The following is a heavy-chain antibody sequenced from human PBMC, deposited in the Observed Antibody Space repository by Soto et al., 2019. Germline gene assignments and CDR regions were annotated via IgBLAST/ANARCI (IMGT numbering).Heavy chain of an antibody. V-gene: IGHV3-53*01. CDR2: IYSGGVT. CDR1: GFTVKNYQ. Sequence: GGSLRPPGAASGFTVKNYQMNWVRKAPGKGLEWVSVIYSGGVTYYTDSVKDRFTTIRDTSKNTVYLQMNGLGADDTAMYYCARDPSTTGYYGLDVWGQGTTVTVSS. J-gene: IGHJ6*02. CDR3: ARDPSTTGYYGLDV.